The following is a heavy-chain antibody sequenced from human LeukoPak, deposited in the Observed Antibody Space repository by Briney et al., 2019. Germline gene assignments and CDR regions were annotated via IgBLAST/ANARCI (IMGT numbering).Heavy chain of an antibody. Sequence: GGSLEISWQGSGCRFTSYRLGRVRPMPGKGPEWVGIINPGDSDTRYSPSFQGQVTISADKSISTAYLQWSSLKASDTAMYYCARLNYYGSSGHFDYWGQGTLVTVSS. CDR2: INPGDSDT. D-gene: IGHD3-22*01. V-gene: IGHV5-51*01. J-gene: IGHJ4*02. CDR1: GCRFTSYR. CDR3: ARLNYYGSSGHFDY.